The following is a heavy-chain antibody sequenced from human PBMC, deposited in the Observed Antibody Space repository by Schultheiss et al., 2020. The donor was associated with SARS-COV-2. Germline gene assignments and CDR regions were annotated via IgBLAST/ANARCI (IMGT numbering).Heavy chain of an antibody. J-gene: IGHJ5*02. D-gene: IGHD3-10*01. CDR2: ISAYNGNT. CDR3: ARDSYYGSGWFDP. CDR1: GYTFTSYY. Sequence: GESLKVSCKASGYTFTSYYMHWVQQAPGQGLEWMGWISAYNGNTNYAQKFQGRVTITRDTSASTAYMELSSLRSEDTAVYYCARDSYYGSGWFDPWGQGSLVTVSS. V-gene: IGHV1-3*01.